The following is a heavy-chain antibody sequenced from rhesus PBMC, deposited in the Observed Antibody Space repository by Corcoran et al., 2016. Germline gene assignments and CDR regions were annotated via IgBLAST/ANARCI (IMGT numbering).Heavy chain of an antibody. CDR3: ARHVGIQWVQFHFDY. CDR2: IYGNTGST. D-gene: IGHD5-42*01. Sequence: QVQLQESGPGLVKPSETLSLTCAVSGASISGGYDWSWIRQPPGKGLEWIGDIYGNTGSTNYNPSLKNRVTFSKDTSKNQFSLKLSSVTAADTAVYYCARHVGIQWVQFHFDYWGQGVLVTVSS. J-gene: IGHJ4*01. V-gene: IGHV4-76*01. CDR1: GASISGGYD.